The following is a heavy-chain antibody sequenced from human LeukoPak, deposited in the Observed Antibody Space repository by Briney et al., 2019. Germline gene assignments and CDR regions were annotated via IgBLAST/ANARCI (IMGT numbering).Heavy chain of an antibody. CDR1: GGXISSSSYY. CDR3: ARHRYSSSSAPGYFDY. Sequence: PSETLSLTCTVSGGXISSSSYYWGWIRQPPGKRLEWIGSIYYSGSTYYNPSLKSRVTISVDTSKNQFSLKLSSVTAADTAVYYCARHRYSSSSAPGYFDYWGQGTLVTVSS. J-gene: IGHJ4*02. V-gene: IGHV4-39*01. D-gene: IGHD6-6*01. CDR2: IYYSGST.